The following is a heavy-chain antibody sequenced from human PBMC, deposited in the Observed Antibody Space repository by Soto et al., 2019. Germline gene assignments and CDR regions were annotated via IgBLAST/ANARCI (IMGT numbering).Heavy chain of an antibody. CDR3: AREGSEYSSSSGGYFDY. J-gene: IGHJ4*02. CDR2: IYYSGST. D-gene: IGHD6-6*01. V-gene: IGHV4-61*01. CDR1: VGSFSSGSYY. Sequence: ETLSLTCTVSVGSFSSGSYYWSWILQPPGKGLEWIGYIYYSGSTNYNPSLKSRVTISVDTSKNQFSLKLSSVTAADTAVYYCAREGSEYSSSSGGYFDYWGQGTLVSVSS.